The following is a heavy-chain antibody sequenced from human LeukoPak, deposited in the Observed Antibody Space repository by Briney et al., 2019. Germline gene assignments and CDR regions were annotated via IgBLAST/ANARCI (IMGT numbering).Heavy chain of an antibody. V-gene: IGHV1-2*02. J-gene: IGHJ4*02. D-gene: IGHD1-26*01. CDR1: GYTFTGYY. CDR2: INPNRGGT. Sequence: GASVKVSCKASGYTFTGYYMHWVRQAPGQGREWMGWINPNRGGTNYAQKFQGRVTMTRDTSISTAYMELSRLRSDDTAVYYCAKDGQSGAFDYWGQGTLVTVSS. CDR3: AKDGQSGAFDY.